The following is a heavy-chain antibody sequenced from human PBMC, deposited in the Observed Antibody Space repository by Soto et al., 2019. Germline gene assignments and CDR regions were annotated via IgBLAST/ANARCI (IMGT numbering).Heavy chain of an antibody. V-gene: IGHV1-69*13. CDR2: IIPIFGTA. Sequence: SVKVSCKASGGTFSSYAISWVRQAPGQGLEWMGGIIPIFGTANYAQKFQGRVTITADESTSTAYMELSSLRSEDTAVYYCARDRRSEKGIAAAGPPLPWCRMDVWGQGTTVTVSS. CDR3: ARDRRSEKGIAAAGPPLPWCRMDV. J-gene: IGHJ6*02. CDR1: GGTFSSYA. D-gene: IGHD6-13*01.